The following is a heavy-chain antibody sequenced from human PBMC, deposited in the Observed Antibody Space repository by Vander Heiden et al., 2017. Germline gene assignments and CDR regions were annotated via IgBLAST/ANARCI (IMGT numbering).Heavy chain of an antibody. CDR3: ARDGSSLFGDSMDV. D-gene: IGHD3-10*02. CDR1: GLPFSDYY. V-gene: IGHV3-11*01. J-gene: IGHJ6*02. Sequence: QVQLVESGGGLVKPGGSLRLSCEASGLPFSDYYMSWIRQAPGRGLEWVSYISRSGTTIYYADSVKGRFTISRDNAKNSLYLQMNSLRAEDTAVYYCARDGSSLFGDSMDVWGQGTTVTVS. CDR2: ISRSGTTI.